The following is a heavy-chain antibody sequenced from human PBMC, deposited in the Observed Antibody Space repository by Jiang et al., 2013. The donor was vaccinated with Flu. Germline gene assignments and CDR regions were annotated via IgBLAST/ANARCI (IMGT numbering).Heavy chain of an antibody. CDR3: ARDRDRYNWKADAFDI. CDR1: GYTFTSYG. D-gene: IGHD1-20*01. V-gene: IGHV1-18*04. CDR2: ISAYNGNT. J-gene: IGHJ3*02. Sequence: SGAEVKKPGASVKVSCKASGYTFTSYGISWVRQAPGQGLEWMGWISAYNGNTNYAQKLQGRVTMTTDTSTSTAYMELRSLRSDDTAVYYCARDRDRYNWKADAFDIWGQGTMVTVSS.